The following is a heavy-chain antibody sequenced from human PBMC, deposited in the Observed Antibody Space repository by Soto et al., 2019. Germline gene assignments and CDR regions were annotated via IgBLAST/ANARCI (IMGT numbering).Heavy chain of an antibody. CDR3: ARASTVGHMDV. Sequence: QVQLVQSGAEVKKPGASVKVSCKASGYTFTSYGISWVRQAPGQGCEWMGWISAYNGNTNYAQMLQGRVTMTTDTSTSTADMGLRSLRSDDTAVYYCARASTVGHMDVWGQGTTVTVSS. CDR2: ISAYNGNT. V-gene: IGHV1-18*01. J-gene: IGHJ6*02. D-gene: IGHD1-26*01. CDR1: GYTFTSYG.